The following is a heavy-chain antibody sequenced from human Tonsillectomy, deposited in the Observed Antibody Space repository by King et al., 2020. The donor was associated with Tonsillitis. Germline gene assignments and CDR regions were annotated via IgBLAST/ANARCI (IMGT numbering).Heavy chain of an antibody. CDR3: ARGTVNYYDSSGYFHY. J-gene: IGHJ4*02. CDR1: GGSFSGYY. D-gene: IGHD3-22*01. Sequence: VQLPQWGAGLLKPSETLSLTCAVYGGSFSGYYWSWIRQPPGKGLEWIGEINHSGSTNYNPSLKSRVTISVDTSKNQFSLKLSSVTAAETAVYYCARGTVNYYDSSGYFHYWGQGTLVTVSS. V-gene: IGHV4-34*01. CDR2: INHSGST.